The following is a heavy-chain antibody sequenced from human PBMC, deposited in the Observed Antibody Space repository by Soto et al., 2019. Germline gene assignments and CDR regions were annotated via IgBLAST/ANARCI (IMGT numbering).Heavy chain of an antibody. V-gene: IGHV3-30*18. D-gene: IGHD2-2*01. Sequence: GGSLRLSCAASGFSFKSYYMHWVRQAPGKGLVWVSIISSDGTYKAYAESVKGRFTISRDNSKKTLYLQLNSLRAEDAAVYYCAKDYWFAVPAAADFWGQGTLVTVSS. CDR3: AKDYWFAVPAAADF. J-gene: IGHJ4*02. CDR2: ISSDGTYK. CDR1: GFSFKSYY.